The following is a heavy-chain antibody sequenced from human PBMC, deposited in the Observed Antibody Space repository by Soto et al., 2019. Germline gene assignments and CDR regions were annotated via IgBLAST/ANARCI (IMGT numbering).Heavy chain of an antibody. Sequence: ASVKVSCKASGFTFSSCGIHWVRQAPGQGLEWMGTVNPSGGHTTYAQHFLGRVTMTRDTSTSTLYTELTSLTSDDTAIYYCARGGHVVVVTAALDYWGQGTLVTVSS. J-gene: IGHJ4*02. V-gene: IGHV1-46*01. CDR1: GFTFSSCG. D-gene: IGHD2-21*02. CDR3: ARGGHVVVVTAALDY. CDR2: VNPSGGHT.